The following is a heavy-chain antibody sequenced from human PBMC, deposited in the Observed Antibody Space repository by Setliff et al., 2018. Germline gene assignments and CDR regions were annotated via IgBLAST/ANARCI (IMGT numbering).Heavy chain of an antibody. J-gene: IGHJ4*02. D-gene: IGHD3-10*01. CDR2: VNPHDGYT. CDR3: AREFPGGRKGFDY. CDR1: GYSFTNYY. Sequence: ASVKVSCKASGYSFTNYYIHWVRQAPGQGLEWVGRVNPHDGYTHCSQKFEDRVTVTRDTSTSTVYMDLSALTSEDTAVYYCAREFPGGRKGFDYWGQGTPVTVSS. V-gene: IGHV1-46*01.